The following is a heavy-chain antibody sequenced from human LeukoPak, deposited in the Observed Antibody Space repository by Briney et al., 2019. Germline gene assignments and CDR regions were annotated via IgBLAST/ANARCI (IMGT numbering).Heavy chain of an antibody. CDR3: ARDRGSGRYPAGDY. CDR2: ISWNGGDT. V-gene: IGHV3-20*04. CDR1: GFTFDNYG. J-gene: IGHJ4*02. Sequence: PGGSLRLSCAASGFTFDNYGMSWVRQAPGKGLEWVTGISWNGGDTGYADSVKGRFTISRDNAKNSLYLQMNSLRAEDTALYFCARDRGSGRYPAGDYWGQGTLVTVSS. D-gene: IGHD1-26*01.